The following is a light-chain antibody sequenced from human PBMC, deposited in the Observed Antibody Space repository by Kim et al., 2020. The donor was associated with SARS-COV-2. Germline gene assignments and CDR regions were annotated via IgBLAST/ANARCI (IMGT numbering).Light chain of an antibody. J-gene: IGKJ4*01. CDR2: TAS. V-gene: IGKV1-39*01. CDR1: QNIYNY. CDR3: QQCYSPPLT. Sequence: DIQMTQSPSSLSASVGDRVTITCRASQNIYNYLNRYQQKPGKAPKLLIYTASNLQSGVPSGFSGSGSGTYFTLTISSLQPEDFATYYCQQCYSPPLTFGGGTKVDIK.